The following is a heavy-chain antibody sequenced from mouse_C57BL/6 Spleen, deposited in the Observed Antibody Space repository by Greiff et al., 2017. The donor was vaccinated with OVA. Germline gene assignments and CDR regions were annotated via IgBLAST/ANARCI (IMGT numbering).Heavy chain of an antibody. CDR1: GYTFTSYW. D-gene: IGHD2-2*01. Sequence: QVQLQQPGAELVKPGASVKLSCKASGYTFTSYWMQWVKQRPGQGLEWIGEIDPSDSYTNYNQKFKGKATLTVDTSSSTAYMQLSSLTSVDSAVYYCARRFRVTTGPWFAYWGQGTLVTVSA. J-gene: IGHJ3*01. CDR3: ARRFRVTTGPWFAY. CDR2: IDPSDSYT. V-gene: IGHV1-50*01.